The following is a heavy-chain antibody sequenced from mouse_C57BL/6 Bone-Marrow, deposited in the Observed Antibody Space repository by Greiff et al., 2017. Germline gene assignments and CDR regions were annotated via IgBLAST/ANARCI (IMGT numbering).Heavy chain of an antibody. J-gene: IGHJ3*01. CDR1: GYTFTSYW. D-gene: IGHD4-1*01. Sequence: VKLQQPGAELVKPGASVKLSCKASGYTFTSYWMNWVKQRPGRGLEWIGRIDPNSGGTKYNEKLKSKATMTVDKPSSTAYMQLSSLTSEDSAVYSCAWGSWFAYWGQGTLVTVSA. V-gene: IGHV1-72*01. CDR3: AWGSWFAY. CDR2: IDPNSGGT.